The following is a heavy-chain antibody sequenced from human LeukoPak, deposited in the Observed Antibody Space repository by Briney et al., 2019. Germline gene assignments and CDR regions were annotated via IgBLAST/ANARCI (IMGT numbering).Heavy chain of an antibody. CDR1: GFTFTSYA. CDR3: AGCPVTFGGVMVITTGYFDY. CDR2: ITYDGSNK. Sequence: PGRSLRLSCAASGFTFTSYAMNWVRQAPGKGLEWVSVITYDGSNKYYADSVKGRFTISRDNSKNTLYLQMNSLRAEDTALYYCAGCPVTFGGVMVITTGYFDYWGQGTLVSVSS. V-gene: IGHV3-30*03. D-gene: IGHD3-16*01. J-gene: IGHJ4*02.